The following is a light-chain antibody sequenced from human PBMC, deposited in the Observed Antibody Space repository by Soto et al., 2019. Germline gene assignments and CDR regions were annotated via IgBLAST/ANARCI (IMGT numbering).Light chain of an antibody. V-gene: IGKV1-9*01. CDR1: QGISTY. J-gene: IGKJ4*01. CDR2: AAS. Sequence: DIQLTQSPSFLSASVGDRVTITCRASQGISTYLAWHQQRPGKAPKVLIHAASTLQSGVPSRFSGSGSGTEFTLTISSLQPEDFATYYCQQFNSYPLTFGGGTKVEIK. CDR3: QQFNSYPLT.